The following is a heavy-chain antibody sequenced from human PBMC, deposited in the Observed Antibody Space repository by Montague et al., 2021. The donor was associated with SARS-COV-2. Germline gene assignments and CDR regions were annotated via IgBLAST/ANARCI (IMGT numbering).Heavy chain of an antibody. CDR3: VRDQGRSNWNYPDY. Sequence: SETLSLTCTVSGGSISGYYWSWFRQSAGKGLEWIGHIYNSGSTSYNPSLKSRVTMSVDTSKNQFSLKLSSVTAADTAVYYCVRDQGRSNWNYPDYWGQGTLVTVSS. CDR2: IYNSGST. CDR1: GGSISGYY. D-gene: IGHD1-20*01. J-gene: IGHJ4*02. V-gene: IGHV4-4*07.